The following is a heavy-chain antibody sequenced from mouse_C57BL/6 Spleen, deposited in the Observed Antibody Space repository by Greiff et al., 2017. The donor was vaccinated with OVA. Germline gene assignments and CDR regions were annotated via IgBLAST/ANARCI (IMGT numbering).Heavy chain of an antibody. V-gene: IGHV1-69*01. CDR2: IDPSDSYT. CDR1: GYTFTSYW. J-gene: IGHJ2*01. Sequence: VQLQQSGAELVMPGASVKLSCKASGYTFTSYWMHWVKQRPGQGLEWIGEIDPSDSYTNYNQKFKGKSTLTVDKSSSTAYMQLSSLTSEDSAVYYCARRAAQAPFDYWGQGTTLTVSS. CDR3: ARRAAQAPFDY. D-gene: IGHD3-2*02.